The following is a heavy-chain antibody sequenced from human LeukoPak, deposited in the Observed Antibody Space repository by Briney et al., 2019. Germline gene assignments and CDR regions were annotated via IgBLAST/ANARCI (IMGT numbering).Heavy chain of an antibody. V-gene: IGHV1-2*02. CDR2: INPNNGGT. D-gene: IGHD3-10*01. J-gene: IGHJ4*02. Sequence: EAAVKVSCKSSGYSFNGYYMQWVRQAPGKGLEWMGWINPNNGGTKYAQNFQGRVTMTRDTSISTAYMELDKLRFDDTAVYYCARDSGEVPDYWGQGTLVTVSS. CDR3: ARDSGEVPDY. CDR1: GYSFNGYY.